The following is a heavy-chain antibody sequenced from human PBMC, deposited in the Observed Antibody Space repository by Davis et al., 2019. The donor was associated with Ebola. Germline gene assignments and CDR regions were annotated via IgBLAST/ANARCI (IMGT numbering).Heavy chain of an antibody. J-gene: IGHJ3*02. CDR3: AKDTSNIWFDI. Sequence: GGSLRLSCAASGFTFRTYSMNWVRRAPGKGLEWVSTLGTSADTYYADSVKGRFTISRDNSKNTLYLQMNGLRVEDTAIYYCAKDTSNIWFDIWGQGTNVTVSS. CDR1: GFTFRTYS. D-gene: IGHD1-26*01. V-gene: IGHV3-23*01. CDR2: LGTSADT.